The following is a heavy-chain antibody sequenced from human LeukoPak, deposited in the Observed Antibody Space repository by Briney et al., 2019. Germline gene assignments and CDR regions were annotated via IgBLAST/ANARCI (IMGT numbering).Heavy chain of an antibody. CDR2: INPSSGGT. CDR3: ARDGYSDSSGFYSHDF. D-gene: IGHD3-22*01. CDR1: GYTFIGFY. Sequence: ASVKVSCKASGYTFIGFYMHWVRQAPGQGLEWMGWINPSSGGTNYAQKFQGRVTMTRDTSISTAYMELSRLRSDDTGIYYCARDGYSDSSGFYSHDFWGQGTLVTVSS. J-gene: IGHJ4*02. V-gene: IGHV1-2*02.